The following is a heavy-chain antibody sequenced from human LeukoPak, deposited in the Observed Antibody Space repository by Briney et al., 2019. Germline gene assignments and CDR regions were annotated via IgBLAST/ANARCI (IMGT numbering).Heavy chain of an antibody. D-gene: IGHD2-2*01. CDR2: ISGSGGST. CDR3: ANPWGRYCSSTSCYSDWYFDL. Sequence: PGGSLRLSCAASGFTFSSYAMSWVRQAPGKGLEWVSAISGSGGSTYYADSVKGRFTISRDNSKSTLYLQMNSLRAEDTAVYYCANPWGRYCSSTSCYSDWYFDLWGRGTLVTVSS. V-gene: IGHV3-23*01. CDR1: GFTFSSYA. J-gene: IGHJ2*01.